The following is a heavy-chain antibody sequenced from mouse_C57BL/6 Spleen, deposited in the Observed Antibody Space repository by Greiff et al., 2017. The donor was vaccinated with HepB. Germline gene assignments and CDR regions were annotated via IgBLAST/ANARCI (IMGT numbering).Heavy chain of an antibody. V-gene: IGHV1-9*01. D-gene: IGHD2-2*01. Sequence: QVQLQQSGAELMKPGASVKLSCKATGYTFTGYWIEWVKQRPGHGLEWIGEILPGSGSTNYNEKFKGKATFTADTSSITAYMQLSSLTTEDSAIYYCARRAFMVTGGFAYWGQGTLVTVSA. J-gene: IGHJ3*01. CDR3: ARRAFMVTGGFAY. CDR1: GYTFTGYW. CDR2: ILPGSGST.